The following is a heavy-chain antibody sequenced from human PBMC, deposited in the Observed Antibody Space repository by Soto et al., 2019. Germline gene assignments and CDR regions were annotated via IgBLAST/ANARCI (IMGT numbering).Heavy chain of an antibody. Sequence: QVQLVESGGGVVQPGRSLRLSCAASGFSFSSYGMHVVRQAPGKGLEWLAMISYDGTDEYYADSVKGRFTISRDNSKNAVYMNMNSLNAGDTAVDYCAKQESDWKEHFDYWGQGTLVTVSS. J-gene: IGHJ4*02. CDR1: GFSFSSYG. CDR3: AKQESDWKEHFDY. CDR2: ISYDGTDE. D-gene: IGHD1-1*01. V-gene: IGHV3-30*18.